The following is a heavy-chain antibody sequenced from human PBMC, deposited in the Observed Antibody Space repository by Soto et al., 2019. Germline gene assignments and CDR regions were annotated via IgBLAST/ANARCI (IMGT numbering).Heavy chain of an antibody. D-gene: IGHD7-27*01. CDR2: IYYSGST. V-gene: IGHV4-59*08. J-gene: IGHJ3*02. CDR3: ARLMMLLAGDVSPGVLDI. Sequence: SETLSLTCTVSGGSISSYYWSWIRQPPGKGLEWIGYIYYSGSTNYNPSLKSRVTISVDTSKNQFSLKLSSVTAADTAVYYCARLMMLLAGDVSPGVLDIWGQGTMVTVSS. CDR1: GGSISSYY.